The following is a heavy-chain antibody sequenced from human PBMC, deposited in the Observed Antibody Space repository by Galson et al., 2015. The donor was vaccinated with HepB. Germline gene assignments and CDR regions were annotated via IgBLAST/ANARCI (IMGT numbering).Heavy chain of an antibody. CDR2: INSDGSST. D-gene: IGHD5-18*01. Sequence: SLRLSCAASGFTFDDYGMSWVRQAPGRGLVWVSRINSDGSSTSYADSVKGRFTISRDNAKNTLHLQMNSLRAEDTAVYYCARRGYSYGYDWFDPWGQGTLVTVSS. CDR1: GFTFDDYG. CDR3: ARRGYSYGYDWFDP. J-gene: IGHJ5*02. V-gene: IGHV3-74*01.